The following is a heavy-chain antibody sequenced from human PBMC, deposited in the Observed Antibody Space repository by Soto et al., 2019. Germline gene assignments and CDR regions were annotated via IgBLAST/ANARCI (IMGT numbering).Heavy chain of an antibody. J-gene: IGHJ4*02. Sequence: ASVKVSWKVSGYALTELSMHWVRQAPGKGLEWMGGFDPEDGETIYAQKFQGRVTMTEDTSTDTAYMELSSLRSEDTAVYYCAATSPGYCSGGSCYEFHYWGQGTLVTVSS. V-gene: IGHV1-24*01. D-gene: IGHD2-15*01. CDR3: AATSPGYCSGGSCYEFHY. CDR1: GYALTELS. CDR2: FDPEDGET.